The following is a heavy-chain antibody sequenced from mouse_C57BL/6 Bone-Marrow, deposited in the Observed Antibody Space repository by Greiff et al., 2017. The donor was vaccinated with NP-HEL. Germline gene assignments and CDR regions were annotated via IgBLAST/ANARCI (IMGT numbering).Heavy chain of an antibody. D-gene: IGHD1-1*01. J-gene: IGHJ2*01. Sequence: VQLKESGAELVRPGASVKLSCTASGFNIKDDYMHWVKQRPEQGLEWIGWIDPENGDTEYASKFQGKATITADTSSNTAYLQLSSLTSEATAVYYCTTGYYGSSPYYFDYWGQGTTLTVSS. V-gene: IGHV14-4*01. CDR2: IDPENGDT. CDR1: GFNIKDDY. CDR3: TTGYYGSSPYYFDY.